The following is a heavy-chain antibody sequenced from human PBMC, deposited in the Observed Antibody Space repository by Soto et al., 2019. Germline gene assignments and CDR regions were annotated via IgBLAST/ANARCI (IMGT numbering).Heavy chain of an antibody. CDR2: ISGSGGST. CDR3: AKGNSWSPALVLDI. D-gene: IGHD1-7*01. J-gene: IGHJ3*02. Sequence: GGSLRLSCAAWGFTFSSYAMNCVRQAPGKGLEWVSAISGSGGSTYYADSVKGRFTISRDSSKNTLYLQMNSLRAEDTAVYYCAKGNSWSPALVLDIWGQGTMVTVSS. CDR1: GFTFSSYA. V-gene: IGHV3-23*01.